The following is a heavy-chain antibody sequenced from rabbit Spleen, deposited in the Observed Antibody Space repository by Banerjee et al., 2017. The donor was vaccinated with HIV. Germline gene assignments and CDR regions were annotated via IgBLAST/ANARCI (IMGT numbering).Heavy chain of an antibody. V-gene: IGHV1S47*01. Sequence: QEQLVESGGGLVQPGESLKLSCKASGFDFSNYGVSWVRQAPGKGLEWIGYIDAVFGTTYYASWVNGRFTISNDNAQNTVFLQMTSLTVADTATYFCARDSGSGHYIDVLFSWWGPGTLVTVS. CDR2: IDAVFGTT. J-gene: IGHJ4*01. CDR3: ARDSGSGHYIDVLFSW. D-gene: IGHD1-1*01. CDR1: GFDFSNYG.